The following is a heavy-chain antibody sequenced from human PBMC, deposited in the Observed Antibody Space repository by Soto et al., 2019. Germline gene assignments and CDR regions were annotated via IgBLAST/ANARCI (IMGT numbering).Heavy chain of an antibody. CDR3: AKDVASSPQGY. Sequence: GSLRLSCAASGFTFSSYGMHWVRQAPGKGLEWVAVISYDGSNKYYADSVKGRFTISRDNSKNTLYLQMNSLRAEDTAVYYCAKDVASSPQGYWGQGTLVTVSS. CDR2: ISYDGSNK. V-gene: IGHV3-30*18. CDR1: GFTFSSYG. D-gene: IGHD6-13*01. J-gene: IGHJ4*02.